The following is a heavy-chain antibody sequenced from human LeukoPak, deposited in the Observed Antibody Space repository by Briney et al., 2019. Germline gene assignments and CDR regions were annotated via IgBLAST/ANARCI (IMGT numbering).Heavy chain of an antibody. Sequence: PSETLSLTCAVYGGSFSGYYWSWIRQPPGKGLEWIGEINHSGSTNHNPSLKSRVTISVDTSKNQFSLKLSSVTAADTAVYYCARGRGTHDIVVVPAAIVSHTYYFDYWGQGTLVTVSS. CDR1: GGSFSGYY. D-gene: IGHD2-2*01. CDR2: INHSGST. V-gene: IGHV4-34*01. J-gene: IGHJ4*02. CDR3: ARGRGTHDIVVVPAAIVSHTYYFDY.